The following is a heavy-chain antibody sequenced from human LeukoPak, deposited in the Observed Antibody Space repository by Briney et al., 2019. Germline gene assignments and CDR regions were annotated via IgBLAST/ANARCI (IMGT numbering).Heavy chain of an antibody. CDR3: ARRNLGYCSSSSCPLYYFDS. CDR1: GYTFTSFD. V-gene: IGHV1-8*03. CDR2: LNLNSGNT. Sequence: ASVKVSCKASGYTFTSFDINWVRQATGQGLEWMGWLNLNSGNTGYAQKFQGRVTITRNTSISTAYMELSSLRSEDTAVYYCARRNLGYCSSSSCPLYYFDSWGQGTLVTISS. J-gene: IGHJ4*02. D-gene: IGHD2-2*01.